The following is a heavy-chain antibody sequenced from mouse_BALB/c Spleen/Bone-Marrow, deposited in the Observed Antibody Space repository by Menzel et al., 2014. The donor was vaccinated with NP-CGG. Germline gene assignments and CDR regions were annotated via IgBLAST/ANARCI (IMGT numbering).Heavy chain of an antibody. J-gene: IGHJ4*01. CDR3: ARRWLPYAMDY. CDR1: GYTFTSYI. Sequence: VQLQQSGPELVKPGASVKMSCKASGYTFTSYIMHWVKQKPGQGLEWIGYINPYNDGTKYNEKFKGKATLTSDKSSSTAYMELSSLTSEDSAVEDGARRWLPYAMDYWGQGTSVTVSS. CDR2: INPYNDGT. D-gene: IGHD2-3*01. V-gene: IGHV1-14*01.